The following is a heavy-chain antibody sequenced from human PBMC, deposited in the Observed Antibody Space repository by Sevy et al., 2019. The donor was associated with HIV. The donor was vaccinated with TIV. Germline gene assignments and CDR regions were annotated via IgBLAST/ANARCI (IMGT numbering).Heavy chain of an antibody. J-gene: IGHJ4*02. V-gene: IGHV3-21*05. CDR2: ISTGTDHI. Sequence: LRLSCTASGFTFSAYSMNWVRQAPGKGLEWLSYISTGTDHIYYADSAKGRFTISRDDAKKSVYLEMKSLRDQDTALYYCVRRGVDAYNVYFDLWGQGTLVTVSS. CDR1: GFTFSAYS. CDR3: VRRGVDAYNVYFDL. D-gene: IGHD3-10*01.